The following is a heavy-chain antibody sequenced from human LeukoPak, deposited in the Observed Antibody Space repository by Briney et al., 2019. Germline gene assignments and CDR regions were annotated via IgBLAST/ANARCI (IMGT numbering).Heavy chain of an antibody. Sequence: SETLSLTCSFSGGSLSGYYWGWIRQPPGKGLEWIGSIYYSGSTYYNPSLKSRVTISVDTSKNQFSLKLSSVTAADTAVYYCARRGYDSSGSYRNYWGQGTLVTVSS. CDR2: IYYSGST. CDR3: ARRGYDSSGSYRNY. V-gene: IGHV4-39*01. J-gene: IGHJ4*02. D-gene: IGHD3-22*01. CDR1: GGSLSGYY.